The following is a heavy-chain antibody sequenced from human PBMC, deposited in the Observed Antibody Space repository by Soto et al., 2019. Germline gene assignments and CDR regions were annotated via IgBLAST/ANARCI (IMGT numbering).Heavy chain of an antibody. V-gene: IGHV3-48*03. CDR1: GFTFSSYD. Sequence: VGSLILSCAASGFTFSSYDLNWVRQAPGKGLEWVAYISSRGSTINYADSVEGLFTISRDNAKNSLYLQMNSLRAEDTAVYYCARLRGYSYGYYYYYGMDVWGQGTTVTVSS. CDR2: ISSRGSTI. D-gene: IGHD5-18*01. CDR3: ARLRGYSYGYYYYYGMDV. J-gene: IGHJ6*02.